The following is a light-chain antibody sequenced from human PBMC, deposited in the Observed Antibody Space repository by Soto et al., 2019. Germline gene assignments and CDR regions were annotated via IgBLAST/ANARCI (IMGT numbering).Light chain of an antibody. J-gene: IGLJ1*01. Sequence: QSALTQPASVSGSPGQSITISCTGTGSDVGGYDAVSCYQQHPGKAPKLIIYHVNNRPSGTSDRFSGSKSGNTASLTISGLQTEDEADYYCCSYAIGGAYVFGPGTKLTVL. CDR1: GSDVGGYDA. V-gene: IGLV2-14*03. CDR3: CSYAIGGAYV. CDR2: HVN.